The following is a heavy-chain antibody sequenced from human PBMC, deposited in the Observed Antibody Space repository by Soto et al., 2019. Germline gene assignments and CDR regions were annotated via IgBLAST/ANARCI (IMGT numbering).Heavy chain of an antibody. Sequence: GGSLRLSCAASGFTLGKYTMGWVRQAPGKGLEWVAESYSTGGTEYADSVKGRSTISRDNSKNTLFLQMNSLGVEDTALYYCARDREPDGIWTFDSWGQGTLVTVSS. CDR1: GFTLGKYT. V-gene: IGHV3-53*01. D-gene: IGHD3-9*01. J-gene: IGHJ4*02. CDR3: ARDREPDGIWTFDS. CDR2: SYSTGGT.